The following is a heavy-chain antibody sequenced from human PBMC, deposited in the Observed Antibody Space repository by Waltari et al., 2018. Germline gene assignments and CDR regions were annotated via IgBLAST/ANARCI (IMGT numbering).Heavy chain of an antibody. D-gene: IGHD4-17*01. CDR3: ARALTTPNDY. V-gene: IGHV3-21*03. CDR1: GLPVSSFG. J-gene: IGHJ4*02. CDR2: TTNSNTYI. Sequence: EVQLVESGGGLVKPGGSLRRSCAASGLPVSSFGMSWVRQAPGKGLEWVSSTTNSNTYIYYADSVKGRFTVSIDNAKNSLYLQMNSLRADDTAVYFCARALTTPNDYWGQGTLVTVSS.